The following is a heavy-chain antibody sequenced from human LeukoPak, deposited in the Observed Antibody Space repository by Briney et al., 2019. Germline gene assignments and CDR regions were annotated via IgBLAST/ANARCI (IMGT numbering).Heavy chain of an antibody. Sequence: GGSLRLSCAASGFTFSSYAVHWVRQAPGKGLEWVAVISYDGSNKYYADSVKGRFTISRDNSKNTLYLQMNSLRAEDTAVYYCARDSSPYYYGSGSHDYWGQGTLVTVSS. CDR1: GFTFSSYA. V-gene: IGHV3-30*04. J-gene: IGHJ4*02. CDR3: ARDSSPYYYGSGSHDY. D-gene: IGHD3-10*01. CDR2: ISYDGSNK.